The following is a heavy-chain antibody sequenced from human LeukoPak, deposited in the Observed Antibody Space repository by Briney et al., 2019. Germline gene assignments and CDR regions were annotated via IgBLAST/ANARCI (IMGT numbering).Heavy chain of an antibody. D-gene: IGHD3/OR15-3a*01. CDR1: GFTFDDYG. J-gene: IGHJ3*02. V-gene: IGHV3-20*04. Sequence: PGGSLRLSRAASGFTFDDYGMSWVRQAPGKGLEWVSGINWNGGSIGYADSVKGRFTISRDNAKNSLYLQMNSLRAEDTALYYCARGWTSLDAFDIWGQGTMVTVSS. CDR3: ARGWTSLDAFDI. CDR2: INWNGGSI.